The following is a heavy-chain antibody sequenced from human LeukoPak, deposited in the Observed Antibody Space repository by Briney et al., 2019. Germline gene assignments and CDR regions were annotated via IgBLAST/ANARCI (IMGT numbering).Heavy chain of an antibody. D-gene: IGHD6-13*01. J-gene: IGHJ3*02. CDR3: ARGETEETGTRPDAFDI. CDR2: INPNSGDT. CDR1: GYTFTGYY. V-gene: IGHV1-2*02. Sequence: ASVKVSCKASGYTFTGYYMHWVRQAPGQGLEWMGWINPNSGDTKYAQKFQGRVTMTRDTFISTAYMELTRLRSDDSAVYYCARGETEETGTRPDAFDIWGQGTMVTVSS.